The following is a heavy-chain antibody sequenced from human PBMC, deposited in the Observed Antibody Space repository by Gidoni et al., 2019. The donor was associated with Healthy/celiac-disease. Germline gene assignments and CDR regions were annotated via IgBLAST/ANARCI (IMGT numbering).Heavy chain of an antibody. Sequence: QVQLVESGGGVVQPGRSPRLSCAASGFTFSSYGMHWVRQAPGKGLEWVAVIWYDGSNKYYADSVKGRFTISRDNSKNTLYLQMNSLRAEDTAVYYCARDPSLYDSSGYSAPNLDYWGQGTLVTVSS. CDR1: GFTFSSYG. D-gene: IGHD3-22*01. CDR3: ARDPSLYDSSGYSAPNLDY. J-gene: IGHJ4*02. V-gene: IGHV3-33*01. CDR2: IWYDGSNK.